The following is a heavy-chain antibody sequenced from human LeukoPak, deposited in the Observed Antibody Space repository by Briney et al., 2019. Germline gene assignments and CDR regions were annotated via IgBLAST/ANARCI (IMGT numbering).Heavy chain of an antibody. Sequence: ASVKVSCKASGYTFTGYYMHWVRQAPGQGLEWMGWINPNSGGTNYAQKFQGRVTMTRDTSISTAYMELSRLRSDDTAVYYCARTTFRGDGYSYGGVPAYWGQGTLVTVSS. CDR1: GYTFTGYY. CDR3: ARTTFRGDGYSYGGVPAY. V-gene: IGHV1-2*02. D-gene: IGHD5-18*01. J-gene: IGHJ4*02. CDR2: INPNSGGT.